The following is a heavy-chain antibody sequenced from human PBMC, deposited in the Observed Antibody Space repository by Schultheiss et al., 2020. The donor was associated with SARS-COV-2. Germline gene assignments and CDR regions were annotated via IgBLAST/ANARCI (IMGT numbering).Heavy chain of an antibody. Sequence: GESLKISCAASGFTFSSYGMHWVRQAPGKGLEWVAVISYDGSNKYYADSVKGRFTISRDNSKNTLYLQMNSLRAEDTAVYYCARAMGDLITDYWGQGTLVTVSS. CDR2: ISYDGSNK. J-gene: IGHJ4*02. CDR1: GFTFSSYG. CDR3: ARAMGDLITDY. V-gene: IGHV3-30*03. D-gene: IGHD2-21*02.